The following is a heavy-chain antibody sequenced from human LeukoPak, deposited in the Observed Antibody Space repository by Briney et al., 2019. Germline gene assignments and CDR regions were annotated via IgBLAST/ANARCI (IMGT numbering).Heavy chain of an antibody. V-gene: IGHV4-30-2*01. CDR2: IYQSGSS. Sequence: SQTLSLTCDVSGGSISTIGYSWTWIRQPPGKGLEWIGYIYQSGSSSYNPSLQSRVTISIGRSKNQFSLKLSSVTAADTAVYYCARDVYYGSGHDYWGQGTLVTVSS. J-gene: IGHJ4*02. CDR1: GGSISTIGYS. CDR3: ARDVYYGSGHDY. D-gene: IGHD3-10*01.